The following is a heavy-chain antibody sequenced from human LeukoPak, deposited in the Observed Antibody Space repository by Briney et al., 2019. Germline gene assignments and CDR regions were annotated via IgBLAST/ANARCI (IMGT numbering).Heavy chain of an antibody. CDR2: INPTGDST. CDR3: ARGSAMVTTYRGGNWFDP. V-gene: IGHV1-46*01. D-gene: IGHD5-18*01. CDR1: GNSITRHW. J-gene: IGHJ5*02. Sequence: ASVKVSCKASGNSITRHWMHWMRQAPGQGLEWMGIINPTGDSTSCAQKFQGRVTMTRDTSTSTVYMELSSLRFEDTAVYYCARGSAMVTTYRGGNWFDPWGQGTLVTVSS.